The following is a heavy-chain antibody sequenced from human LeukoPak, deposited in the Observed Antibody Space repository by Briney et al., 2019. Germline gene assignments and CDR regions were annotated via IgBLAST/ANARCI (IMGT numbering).Heavy chain of an antibody. CDR1: GGSISSYY. D-gene: IGHD6-13*01. Sequence: SETLSLTCTVSGGSISSYYWSWIRQPPGKGLEWIGFIYYSGSTNYSPSLKSRVTISVDTSKNQFSLKLTSVTAADTAVYYCARDGGGQQLVQNYYYYYGMDVWGQGTTVTVSS. CDR2: IYYSGST. J-gene: IGHJ6*02. V-gene: IGHV4-59*12. CDR3: ARDGGGQQLVQNYYYYYGMDV.